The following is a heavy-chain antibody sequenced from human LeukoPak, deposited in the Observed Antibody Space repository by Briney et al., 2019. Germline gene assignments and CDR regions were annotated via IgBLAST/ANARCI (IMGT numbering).Heavy chain of an antibody. D-gene: IGHD3-10*01. CDR3: ARVGRDYYGSGSYSHPTMDV. Sequence: ASVEVSCKASGYTFTGYYMHWVRQAPGQGLEWMGWINPNSGGTNYAQEFQGRVTMTRDTSISTAYMELSRLRSDDTAVYYCARVGRDYYGSGSYSHPTMDVWGQGTTVTVSS. CDR1: GYTFTGYY. J-gene: IGHJ6*02. V-gene: IGHV1-2*02. CDR2: INPNSGGT.